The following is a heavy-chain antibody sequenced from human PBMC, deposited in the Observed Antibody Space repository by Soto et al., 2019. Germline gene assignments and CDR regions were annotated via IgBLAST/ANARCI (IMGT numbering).Heavy chain of an antibody. CDR3: TRDKSGPADY. CDR2: INSDGSST. J-gene: IGHJ4*02. CDR1: GFTFSNYW. D-gene: IGHD5-12*01. Sequence: GGSLRLSCAASGFTFSNYWMHWVRQAPGKGLVWVSHINSDGSSTTYADSVRGRFTISRDNAKNTVYLQMNSLRAEDTAVYYCTRDKSGPADYWGQGTLVTVSS. V-gene: IGHV3-74*03.